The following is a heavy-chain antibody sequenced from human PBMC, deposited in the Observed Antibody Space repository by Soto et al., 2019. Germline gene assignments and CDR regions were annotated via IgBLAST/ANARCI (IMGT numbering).Heavy chain of an antibody. Sequence: QVQLVQSGAEVKKPGSSVKVSCKASGGTFSSYTISWVRQAPGQGLEWMGSIIPILGIATYAQKFQGRVTITADKSTSTAYMELSSLRSEDTAVYYCARFRGSYGMDVWGQGTTVTVSS. CDR1: GGTFSSYT. D-gene: IGHD3-10*01. CDR3: ARFRGSYGMDV. V-gene: IGHV1-69*02. CDR2: IIPILGIA. J-gene: IGHJ6*02.